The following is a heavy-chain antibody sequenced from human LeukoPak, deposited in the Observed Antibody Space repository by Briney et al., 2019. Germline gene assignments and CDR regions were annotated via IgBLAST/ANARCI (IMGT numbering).Heavy chain of an antibody. D-gene: IGHD5-12*01. CDR1: GFTFDDYA. CDR2: ISWNGGSI. CDR3: ARGHIGMDV. Sequence: GGSLRLSCAASGFTFDDYAMHWVRQAPGKGLEWVSGISWNGGSIDYADSVKGRFTISRDNAENSLDLQMNRLRAEDTAVYYCARGHIGMDVWGKGTTVTVSS. J-gene: IGHJ6*04. V-gene: IGHV3-9*01.